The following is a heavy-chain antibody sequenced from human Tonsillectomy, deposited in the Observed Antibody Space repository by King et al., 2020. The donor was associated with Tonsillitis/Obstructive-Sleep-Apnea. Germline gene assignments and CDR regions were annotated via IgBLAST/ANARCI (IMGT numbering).Heavy chain of an antibody. CDR2: INPNSGGT. D-gene: IGHD2-21*02. V-gene: IGHV1-2*02. CDR1: GYTFTGYY. J-gene: IGHJ4*02. Sequence: VQLVQSGAAVKKPGASVTVSCPASGYTFTGYYMHWVRQAPGQGLEWMGWINPNSGGTNYAQKFQGRVTMTRDTSISKGYMELSRLRSDDTAVYYCARDHHSRLLQGHYWGQGTLVTVSS. CDR3: ARDHHSRLLQGHY.